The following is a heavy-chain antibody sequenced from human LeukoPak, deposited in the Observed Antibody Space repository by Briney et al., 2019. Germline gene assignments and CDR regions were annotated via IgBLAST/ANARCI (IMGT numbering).Heavy chain of an antibody. Sequence: PGGSLRLSCAASGFTFSSYGMHWVRQAPGKGLEWVALIWFDGSNKYYADSVKGRFTISRDNSKNTLYLQLNSLRAEDTAVYYCARGSAVAGMGTVNDYWGQGTLVTVSS. J-gene: IGHJ4*02. V-gene: IGHV3-33*01. CDR1: GFTFSSYG. D-gene: IGHD6-19*01. CDR3: ARGSAVAGMGTVNDY. CDR2: IWFDGSNK.